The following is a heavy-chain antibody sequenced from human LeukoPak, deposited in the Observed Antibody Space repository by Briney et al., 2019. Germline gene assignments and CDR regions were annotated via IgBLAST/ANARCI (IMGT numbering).Heavy chain of an antibody. CDR3: AKMYSGTYRPDY. Sequence: GGSLRLSCAASGFTFSSYWMSWLRQAPGKGLEWVANIQHDGSDQYYADSVKGRFTISRDNSRNTVYLEMNSLRAEDTAVYYCAKMYSGTYRPDYWGQGTLVTVSS. V-gene: IGHV3-7*03. CDR1: GFTFSSYW. J-gene: IGHJ4*02. D-gene: IGHD1-26*01. CDR2: IQHDGSDQ.